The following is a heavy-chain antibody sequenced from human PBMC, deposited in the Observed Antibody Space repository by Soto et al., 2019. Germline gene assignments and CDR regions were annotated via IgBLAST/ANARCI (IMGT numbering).Heavy chain of an antibody. CDR1: GGSISSGGYY. V-gene: IGHV4-31*03. CDR2: IYYSGST. CDR3: ARMELRFNGMDV. J-gene: IGHJ6*02. D-gene: IGHD1-7*01. Sequence: SETLSLTCTVSGGSISSGGYYWSWIRQHPGKGLEWIGYIYYSGSTYYNPSLKSRVTISVDTSKNQFSLKLSSVTAADTAVYYCARMELRFNGMDVWGQGTTVTVSS.